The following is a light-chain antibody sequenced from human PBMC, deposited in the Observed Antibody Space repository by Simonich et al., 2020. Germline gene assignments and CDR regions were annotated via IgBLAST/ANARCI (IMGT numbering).Light chain of an antibody. J-gene: IGKJ2*01. V-gene: IGKV4-1*01. CDR1: QRVLYSSNNKNY. Sequence: DIVMTKSPDSLAVSLGERATINCKSSQRVLYSSNNKNYLVWYQQKPGQPPKMLIYWASTRESVVPDRFSGSGSGTDFTLTISSLQAEDVAVYYCQQYYSTPYTFGQGTKLEIK. CDR3: QQYYSTPYT. CDR2: WAS.